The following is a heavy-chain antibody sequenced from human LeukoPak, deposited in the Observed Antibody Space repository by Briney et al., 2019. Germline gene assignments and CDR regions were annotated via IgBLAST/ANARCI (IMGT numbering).Heavy chain of an antibody. CDR2: ISSSGSTI. D-gene: IGHD3-22*01. V-gene: IGHV3-48*04. CDR3: ATEAGYYYDSSAFDY. Sequence: GGSLRLSCAASGFTFSRYWMSWVRQAPGKGLEWVSYISSSGSTISYADSVKGRFTISRDNAKNSLYLQMNSLRAEDTAVYYCATEAGYYYDSSAFDYWGQGTLVTVSS. CDR1: GFTFSRYW. J-gene: IGHJ4*02.